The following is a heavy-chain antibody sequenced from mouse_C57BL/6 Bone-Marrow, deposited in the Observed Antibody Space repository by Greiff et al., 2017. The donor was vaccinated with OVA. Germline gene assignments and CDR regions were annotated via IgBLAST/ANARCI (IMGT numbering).Heavy chain of an antibody. D-gene: IGHD2-12*01. CDR3: ARPYNYAMDY. Sequence: EVQLQQSGPVLVKPGASVKMSYKASGYTFTDYYMNWVKQSHGKSLEWIGVINPYNGGTSYNQKFKGKATLTVDKSSSTAYMELNSLTSEDSAVYYCARPYNYAMDYWGQGTSVTVSS. CDR1: GYTFTDYY. V-gene: IGHV1-19*01. CDR2: INPYNGGT. J-gene: IGHJ4*01.